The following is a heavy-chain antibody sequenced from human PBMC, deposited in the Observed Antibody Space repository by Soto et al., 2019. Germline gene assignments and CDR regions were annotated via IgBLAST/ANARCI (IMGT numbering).Heavy chain of an antibody. J-gene: IGHJ4*02. V-gene: IGHV4-34*01. Sequence: SETLSLTCSIYSGSFSGFYWGWIRQPPGKRLEWIGEISQSGSTNYNPSLKSRVSISVDTSKNQFSLNLTSVTAADTAVYYCARAPKVSGSSQTRPDFWGQGALVSVSS. CDR3: ARAPKVSGSSQTRPDF. CDR2: ISQSGST. CDR1: SGSFSGFY. D-gene: IGHD6-6*01.